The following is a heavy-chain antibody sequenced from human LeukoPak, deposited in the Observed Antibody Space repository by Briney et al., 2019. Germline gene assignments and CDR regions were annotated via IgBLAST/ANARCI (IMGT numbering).Heavy chain of an antibody. J-gene: IGHJ5*02. CDR3: ANPTTYYYGSGTSTKFDP. D-gene: IGHD3-10*01. CDR1: GGSISSGGYY. Sequence: SETLSLTCTVSGGSISSGGYYWSWIRQPPGKGLEWIGYIYHSGSTYYNPSLKSRVTISVDRSKNQFSLKLSSVTAADTAVYYCANPTTYYYGSGTSTKFDPWGQGTLVTVSS. V-gene: IGHV4-30-2*01. CDR2: IYHSGST.